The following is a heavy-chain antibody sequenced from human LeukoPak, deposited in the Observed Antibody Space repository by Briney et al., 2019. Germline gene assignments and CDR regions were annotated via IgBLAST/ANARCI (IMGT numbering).Heavy chain of an antibody. CDR2: IYYSGST. CDR1: GFTFSSYA. V-gene: IGHV4-39*07. Sequence: GSLRLSCAASGFTFSSYAMSWVRQPPGKGLEWIGSIYYSGSTYYNPSLKSRVTISVDTSKNQFSLKLSSVTAADTAVYYCARVGVGATFDYWGQGTLVTVSS. CDR3: ARVGVGATFDY. D-gene: IGHD1-26*01. J-gene: IGHJ4*02.